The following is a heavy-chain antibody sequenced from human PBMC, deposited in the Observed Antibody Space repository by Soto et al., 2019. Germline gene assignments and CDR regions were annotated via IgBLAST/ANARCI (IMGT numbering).Heavy chain of an antibody. CDR2: IYYSGST. J-gene: IGHJ6*02. CDR3: ARAPFVAAPVDV. D-gene: IGHD6-13*01. Sequence: SETLSLTXTVSGGSIKNYYWSWIRQSPGKGLEYIGYIYYSGSTNYNPSLKSRVTISVDTSKMQFSLRLSSVTAADTAVYYCARAPFVAAPVDVWGPGTTVTVSS. CDR1: GGSIKNYY. V-gene: IGHV4-59*01.